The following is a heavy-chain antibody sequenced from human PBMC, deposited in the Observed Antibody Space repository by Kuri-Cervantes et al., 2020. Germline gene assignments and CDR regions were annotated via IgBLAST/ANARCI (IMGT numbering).Heavy chain of an antibody. CDR3: ARTAHNWFDP. J-gene: IGHJ5*02. CDR2: IYTSGST. CDR1: GGAFSSRSYY. Sequence: GSLRLSCAVYGGAFSSRSYYWGWIRQPPGKGLEWIERIYTSGSTNYNPSLKSRVTISVDKSKNQFSLKLSSVTAADTAVYYCARTAHNWFDPWGQGTLVTVSS. V-gene: IGHV4-61*05.